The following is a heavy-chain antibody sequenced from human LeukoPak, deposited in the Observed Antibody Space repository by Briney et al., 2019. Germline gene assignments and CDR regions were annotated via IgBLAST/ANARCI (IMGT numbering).Heavy chain of an antibody. D-gene: IGHD2-2*01. J-gene: IGHJ4*02. V-gene: IGHV4-34*01. CDR2: INHSGST. CDR3: ARGRPEDIVVVPAASTGFDY. CDR1: GGSFSGYY. Sequence: PSETLSLTCAVYGGSFSGYYWSWIRQPPGKGLEWIGEINHSGSTNYNPSLKSRVTISVDTSKNQFSLKLSSVTAADTAVYYCARGRPEDIVVVPAASTGFDYWGQGTLVTVSS.